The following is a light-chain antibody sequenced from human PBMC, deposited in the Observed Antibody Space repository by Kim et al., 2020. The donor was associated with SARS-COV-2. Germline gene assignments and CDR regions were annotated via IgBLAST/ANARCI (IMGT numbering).Light chain of an antibody. J-gene: IGKJ4*01. Sequence: DIQMTQSPSTLSAFIGDRVTITCRASQSVSSWLAWYLQKPGKAPKLLIYDASSLQSGVPSRFSGSGSGTEFTLTISSLQPDDFATYYCQQYNAYPLTFGGGTKVDIK. CDR3: QQYNAYPLT. V-gene: IGKV1-5*01. CDR1: QSVSSW. CDR2: DAS.